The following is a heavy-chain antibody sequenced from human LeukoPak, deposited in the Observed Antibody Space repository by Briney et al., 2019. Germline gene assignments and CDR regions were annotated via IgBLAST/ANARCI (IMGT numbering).Heavy chain of an antibody. CDR1: GYTFTIYY. D-gene: IGHD3-22*01. J-gene: IGHJ4*02. V-gene: IGHV1-46*01. CDR3: ARSRDYDSSGYYLVY. Sequence: VASVKVSFKASGYTFTIYYMHWVRQAPGQGLEWMGIINPSGGSTSYAQKFQGRVTMTRDTSTSTVYMELSSLRSEDTAVYYCARSRDYDSSGYYLVYWGQGTLVTVSS. CDR2: INPSGGST.